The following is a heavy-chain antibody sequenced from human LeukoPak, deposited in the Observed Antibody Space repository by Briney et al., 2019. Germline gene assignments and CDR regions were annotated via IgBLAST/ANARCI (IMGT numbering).Heavy chain of an antibody. V-gene: IGHV3-23*01. Sequence: PGGSLRLSCAASGFTFSSYAMSWVRQAPGKGLEWVSAISGSGGSTYYADSVKGRFTISRDNSKNTLYLQMNSLRAEDTAVYYCADYYGSGIRNWFDPWGQGTLVTVSS. CDR2: ISGSGGST. D-gene: IGHD3-10*01. CDR1: GFTFSSYA. CDR3: ADYYGSGIRNWFDP. J-gene: IGHJ5*02.